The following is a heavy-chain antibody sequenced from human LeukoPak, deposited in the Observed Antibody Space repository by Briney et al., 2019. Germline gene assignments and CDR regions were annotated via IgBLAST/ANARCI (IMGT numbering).Heavy chain of an antibody. CDR3: ARENNVWGSYRYTLRYGMDV. CDR1: GFTFSSYA. CDR2: ISYDGSNK. J-gene: IGHJ6*02. V-gene: IGHV3-30-3*01. D-gene: IGHD3-16*02. Sequence: PGGSLRLSCAASGFTFSSYAMHWVRQAPGKGLEWVAVISYDGSNKYYADSVKGRFTISRDNSKSTLYLQMNSLRAEDTAVYYCARENNVWGSYRYTLRYGMDVWGQGTTVTVSS.